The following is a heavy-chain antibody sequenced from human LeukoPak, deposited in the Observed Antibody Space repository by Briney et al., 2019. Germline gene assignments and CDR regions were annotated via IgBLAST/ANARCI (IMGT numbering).Heavy chain of an antibody. CDR1: GYTFTNYY. J-gene: IGHJ4*02. V-gene: IGHV1-46*01. CDR2: INPNAGST. CDR3: AREASGAKGFDH. D-gene: IGHD1-1*01. Sequence: GASVKVSCKASGYTFTNYYIHWVRQAPGQGLEWVAIINPNAGSTSCAQKFQGRVTMTTDTSTSTVYMELSSLRSEGTAVCYCAREASGAKGFDHWGQGTLVTVSS.